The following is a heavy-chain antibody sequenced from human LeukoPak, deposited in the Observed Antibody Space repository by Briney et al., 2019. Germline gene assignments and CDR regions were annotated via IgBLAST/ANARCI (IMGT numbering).Heavy chain of an antibody. V-gene: IGHV3-30*02. CDR3: ARDVTPAGDPLWYFDY. J-gene: IGHJ4*02. CDR2: IRYDGSNK. D-gene: IGHD2-2*01. Sequence: GGSLRLSCAASGFTFSSYGMHWVRQAPGKGLEWVAFIRYDGSNKYYADSVKGRFTISRDNAKNSLYLQMNSLRAEDTAVYYCARDVTPAGDPLWYFDYWGQGTLVTVSS. CDR1: GFTFSSYG.